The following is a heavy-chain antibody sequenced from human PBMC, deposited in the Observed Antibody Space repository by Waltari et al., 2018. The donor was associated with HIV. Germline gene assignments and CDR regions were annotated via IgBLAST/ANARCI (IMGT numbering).Heavy chain of an antibody. J-gene: IGHJ4*02. Sequence: EVQLLESGGNLVQPGGSLRLSCAASGFTFSSFAMNWVRHAPGKGLEWVSAISGSGDSRHYADSVKGRFTISRDNYKSILYLQMNSLRAEDTALYYCAREGGVDFWSGHPLDHWGQGTLVTVSS. CDR3: AREGGVDFWSGHPLDH. V-gene: IGHV3-23*01. D-gene: IGHD3-3*01. CDR2: ISGSGDSR. CDR1: GFTFSSFA.